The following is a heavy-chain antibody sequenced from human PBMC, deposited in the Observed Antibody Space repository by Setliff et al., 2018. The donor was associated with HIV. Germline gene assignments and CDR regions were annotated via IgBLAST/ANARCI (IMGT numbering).Heavy chain of an antibody. CDR2: IKNRPAGGTT. V-gene: IGHV3-15*01. Sequence: GGSLRLFCAASGFTFSTYGMQWVRQAPGRGLEWVGRIKNRPAGGTTEYAAPVKGRFTISRDDSKNMAYLQMNSLKIEDTALYFCSINSPLSSWGQGTLVTVSS. D-gene: IGHD6-6*01. CDR3: SINSPLSS. CDR1: GFTFSTYG. J-gene: IGHJ4*02.